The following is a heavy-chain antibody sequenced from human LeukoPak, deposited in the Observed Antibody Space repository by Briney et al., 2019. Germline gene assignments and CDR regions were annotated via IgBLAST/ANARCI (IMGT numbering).Heavy chain of an antibody. CDR3: ARSGYNRFDY. D-gene: IGHD5-24*01. CDR1: GFTFLSYN. V-gene: IGHV3-21*04. CDR2: ISSASSSYK. J-gene: IGHJ4*02. Sequence: PGGSLRLSCAASGFTFLSYNMNWVRQAPGKGLEWVSSISSASSSYKYYADSVKGRFTISRDNAKNSLYPQMNSLRAEDTAVYYCARSGYNRFDYWGQGTLVTVSS.